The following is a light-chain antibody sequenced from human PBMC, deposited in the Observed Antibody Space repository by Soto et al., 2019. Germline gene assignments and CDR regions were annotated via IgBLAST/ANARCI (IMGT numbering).Light chain of an antibody. CDR3: QQSYSLPF. Sequence: DVQMTQSPSSLSASVGDRVTITCRASQSISSYLNWYQQKPGKAPKLLIYAASSLQSGVPSRFSGSGSGTDFTLTISSLQPEDFATYYCQQSYSLPFFGQGTRPEIK. CDR2: AAS. J-gene: IGKJ5*01. CDR1: QSISSY. V-gene: IGKV1-39*01.